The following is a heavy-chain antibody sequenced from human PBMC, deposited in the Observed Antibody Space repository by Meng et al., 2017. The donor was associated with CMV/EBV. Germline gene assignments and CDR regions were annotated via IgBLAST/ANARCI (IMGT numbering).Heavy chain of an antibody. J-gene: IGHJ4*02. Sequence: GGSLRLSCGTSGFTFSSYWMSWVRQAPGKGLEWVANIKQDGSEKYYVDSVKGRFTISRDNAKNSLYLQMNSLRAEDTAVYYCARVGSLLYTHSLDYWGQGTLVTVSS. V-gene: IGHV3-7*01. CDR3: ARVGSLLYTHSLDY. CDR1: GFTFSSYW. D-gene: IGHD2-2*02. CDR2: IKQDGSEK.